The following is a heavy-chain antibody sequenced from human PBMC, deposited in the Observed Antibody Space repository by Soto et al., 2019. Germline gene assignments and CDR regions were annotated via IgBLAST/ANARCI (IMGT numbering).Heavy chain of an antibody. CDR1: GFSLTTSGVG. Sequence: QITLKESGPTLVKPTQTLTLTCTFSGFSLTTSGVGVGWIRQPPGKALEWLALIYWDDDERYSPSLKSRLTTXKXTXXNQVVLTMTNMDPVDTATYYCTHRSSGWSYRGMDVWGQGTTVTVSS. CDR2: IYWDDDE. D-gene: IGHD6-19*01. V-gene: IGHV2-5*02. CDR3: THRSSGWSYRGMDV. J-gene: IGHJ6*02.